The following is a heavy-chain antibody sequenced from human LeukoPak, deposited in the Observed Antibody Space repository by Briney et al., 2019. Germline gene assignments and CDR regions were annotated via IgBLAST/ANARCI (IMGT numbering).Heavy chain of an antibody. CDR3: ATEEWYRFDN. J-gene: IGHJ4*02. CDR2: ISSSSSTM. V-gene: IGHV3-48*04. D-gene: IGHD2-8*01. Sequence: GGSLRLSCAASGLTFSSYSMNWVRQAPGKGLEWISYISSSSSTMYYADSVKGRFTISRDNAKNSLYLQMNSLRAEDTAVYYCATEEWYRFDNWGQGTLVTVSS. CDR1: GLTFSSYS.